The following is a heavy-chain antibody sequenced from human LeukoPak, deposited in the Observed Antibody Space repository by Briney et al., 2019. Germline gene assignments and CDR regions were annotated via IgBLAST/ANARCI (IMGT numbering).Heavy chain of an antibody. J-gene: IGHJ4*02. D-gene: IGHD1-1*01. V-gene: IGHV3-23*01. CDR3: ARGQEFDDGVFDS. CDR2: IRSNGATA. Sequence: GGFLRLSCAASGFSFSSFAMTWVRQAPGKGLEWVSTIRSNGATAYNADSVKGRFTISRDNSKNTVYLQMNSLRVEDTAIYYCARGQEFDDGVFDSWGQGTLVTVSS. CDR1: GFSFSSFA.